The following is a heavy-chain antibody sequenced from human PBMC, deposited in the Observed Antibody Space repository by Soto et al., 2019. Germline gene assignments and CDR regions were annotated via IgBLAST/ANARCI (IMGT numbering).Heavy chain of an antibody. D-gene: IGHD3-16*01. CDR3: ARGNRGFGFLVDA. CDR1: GFPCSSFA. V-gene: IGHV3-23*01. CDR2: ISGSGGST. Sequence: PGGSTGLSCGASGFPCSSFAMILVRPAPGKGLEWVSAISGSGGSTYYADSVKGRFTISRDNANNSLYLQMDSLRADDTAVYYCARGNRGFGFLVDAWGQGTQVTVS. J-gene: IGHJ5*02.